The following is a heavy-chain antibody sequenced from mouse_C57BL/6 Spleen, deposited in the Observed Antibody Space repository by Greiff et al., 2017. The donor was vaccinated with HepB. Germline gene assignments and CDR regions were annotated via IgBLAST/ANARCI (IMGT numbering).Heavy chain of an antibody. Sequence: EVQVVESGGGLVKPGGSLKLSCAASGFTFSDYGMHWVRQAPEKGLEWVAYISSGSSTIYYADTVKGRFTISRDNAKNTLFLQMTSLRSEDTAMYYCARMGYYYGSYYFDYWGQGTTLTVSS. CDR3: ARMGYYYGSYYFDY. V-gene: IGHV5-17*01. CDR1: GFTFSDYG. J-gene: IGHJ2*01. CDR2: ISSGSSTI. D-gene: IGHD1-1*01.